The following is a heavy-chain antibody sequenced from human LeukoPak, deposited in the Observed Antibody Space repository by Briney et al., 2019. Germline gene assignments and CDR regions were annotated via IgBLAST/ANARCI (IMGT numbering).Heavy chain of an antibody. Sequence: SETLSLTCTVSGGSISSSSYYWGWIRQPPGKGLEWIGSIYYSGSTYYNPSLKSRVTISVDTSKNQFSLNLSSVTAADTAMYYCASLNIPRYSGGDYWGQGTLVTVSS. J-gene: IGHJ4*02. CDR1: GGSISSSSYY. CDR2: IYYSGST. D-gene: IGHD5-12*01. CDR3: ASLNIPRYSGGDY. V-gene: IGHV4-39*01.